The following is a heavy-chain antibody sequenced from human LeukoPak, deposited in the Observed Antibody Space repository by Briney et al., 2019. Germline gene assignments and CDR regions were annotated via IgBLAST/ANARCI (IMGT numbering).Heavy chain of an antibody. V-gene: IGHV3-23*01. CDR3: AKAQNRGYSYGYPYFDS. CDR2: ISGSGGST. CDR1: GFTFSTYV. J-gene: IGHJ4*02. D-gene: IGHD5-18*01. Sequence: GGSLRLSCAASGFTFSTYVVNWVRQAPGKGLQWVSTISGSGGSTYYADSVKGRFTISRDNSKNTLYLQMSSLRVEDTAVYYCAKAQNRGYSYGYPYFDSWGQGTLVTVSS.